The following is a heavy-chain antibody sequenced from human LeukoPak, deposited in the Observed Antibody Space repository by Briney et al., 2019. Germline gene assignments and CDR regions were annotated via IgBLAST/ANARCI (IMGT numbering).Heavy chain of an antibody. J-gene: IGHJ5*02. V-gene: IGHV3-23*01. CDR1: GFTFSNHA. CDR2: ISADAVDT. Sequence: GGSLRLSCVASGFTFSNHAMTWVRQAPGKGLEWVSAISADAVDTFYAPSVKGWFTISRGNSKNTMYLQINSLRAEDTAIYYCAKDVWWSVSWGQGTLVTVSS. CDR3: AKDVWWSVS. D-gene: IGHD2-8*02.